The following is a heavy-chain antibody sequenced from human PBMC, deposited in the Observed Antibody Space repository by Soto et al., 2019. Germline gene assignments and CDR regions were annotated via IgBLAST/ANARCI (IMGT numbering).Heavy chain of an antibody. CDR2: INHSGST. CDR1: GGSFSGYY. Sequence: QVQLQQLVAGLLKPSETLSLTCAVYGGSFSGYYWSWIRQPPGKWLQWIGEINHSGSTNYNPALQSRVTRSVDTSKNQFSLKLSSVNAADTAVYYCARGRGDCSSTSCYMAWLASYGMDVWGQGTTVTVSS. V-gene: IGHV4-34*01. CDR3: ARGRGDCSSTSCYMAWLASYGMDV. J-gene: IGHJ6*02. D-gene: IGHD2-2*02.